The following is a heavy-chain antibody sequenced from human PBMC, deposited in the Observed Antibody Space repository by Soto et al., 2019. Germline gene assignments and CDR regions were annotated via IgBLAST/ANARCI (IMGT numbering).Heavy chain of an antibody. CDR3: ARAIFLAVAGTNWFDP. CDR1: GGSISSGGYY. CDR2: IYYSGST. J-gene: IGHJ5*02. Sequence: SETLSLTCTVSGGSISSGGYYWSWIRQHPGKGLEWIGYIYYSGSTYYNPSLKSRVTISVDTSKNQFSLKLSSVTAADTAVYYCARAIFLAVAGTNWFDPWGQGTMVTVYS. V-gene: IGHV4-31*03. D-gene: IGHD6-19*01.